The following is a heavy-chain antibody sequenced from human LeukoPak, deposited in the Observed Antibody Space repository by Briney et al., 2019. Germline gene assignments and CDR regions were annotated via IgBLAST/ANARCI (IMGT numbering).Heavy chain of an antibody. V-gene: IGHV3-21*01. CDR2: ISSSSSYI. D-gene: IGHD2-2*01. J-gene: IGHJ6*03. CDR3: AREVPAAPTYYYYMDV. CDR1: GFTFSSYS. Sequence: MAGGSLRLSCAASGFTFSSYSMNWVRQAPGKGLEWVSSISSSSSYIYYADSVKGRFTISRDNAKNSLYLQMNSLRAEDTAVYYCAREVPAAPTYYYYMDVWGKGTTVTVSS.